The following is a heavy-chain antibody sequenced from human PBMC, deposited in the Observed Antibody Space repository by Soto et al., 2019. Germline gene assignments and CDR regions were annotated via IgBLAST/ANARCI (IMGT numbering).Heavy chain of an antibody. CDR3: ARGWETVGTTTPFAY. CDR1: GGTFSTHA. CDR2: IIPIFGTA. V-gene: IGHV1-69*06. J-gene: IGHJ4*02. D-gene: IGHD1-26*01. Sequence: QVQLVQSGAEVKKPGSSVKVSCKASGGTFSTHAISWVRQAPGQGLEWMGGIIPIFGTANYAQKFQGRVTITADKSTSTAYMEVRSLRSEDTAVYYCARGWETVGTTTPFAYWGQGTPVTVSS.